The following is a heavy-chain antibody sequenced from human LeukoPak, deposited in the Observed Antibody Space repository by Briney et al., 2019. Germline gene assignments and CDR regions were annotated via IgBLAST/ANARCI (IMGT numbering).Heavy chain of an antibody. CDR1: GYTFTGYY. V-gene: IGHV1-2*02. Sequence: GASVKVSCKASGYTFTGYYMHWVRQAPGQGLEWMGWINPNSGGTNYAQKFQCRVTMTRDTSISTAYMELSRLRSDDTAVYYCARPQTIGYCSSTSCHYYYYMDVWGKGTTVTVSS. J-gene: IGHJ6*03. D-gene: IGHD2-2*01. CDR3: ARPQTIGYCSSTSCHYYYYMDV. CDR2: INPNSGGT.